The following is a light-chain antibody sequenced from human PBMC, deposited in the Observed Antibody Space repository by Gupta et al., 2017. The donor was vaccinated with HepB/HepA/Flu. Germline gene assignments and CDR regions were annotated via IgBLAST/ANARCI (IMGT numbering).Light chain of an antibody. J-gene: IGLJ3*02. CDR3: SSFTSSITWV. Sequence: QSALTQPASVSWSPGQSLTISCAGTNSDIGGYNYVSWYQQHPGKAPKLMIYEVSKRPSGVSNRFSGSKSGNTASLTISGLQAEDEADYYCSSFTSSITWVFGGGTKLTVL. CDR1: NSDIGGYNY. V-gene: IGLV2-14*01. CDR2: EVS.